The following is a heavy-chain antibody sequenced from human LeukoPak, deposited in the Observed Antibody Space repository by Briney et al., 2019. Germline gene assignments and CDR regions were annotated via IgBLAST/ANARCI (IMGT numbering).Heavy chain of an antibody. D-gene: IGHD3-10*01. V-gene: IGHV1-69*13. CDR2: IIPIFGTA. Sequence: SVKVSCKASGYTFTSYGISWVRQAPGQGLEWMGGIIPIFGTANYAQKFQGRVTITADESTSTAYMELSSLRSEDTAVYYCARARGFLPSNGFDPWGQGTLVTVSS. CDR1: GYTFTSYG. CDR3: ARARGFLPSNGFDP. J-gene: IGHJ5*02.